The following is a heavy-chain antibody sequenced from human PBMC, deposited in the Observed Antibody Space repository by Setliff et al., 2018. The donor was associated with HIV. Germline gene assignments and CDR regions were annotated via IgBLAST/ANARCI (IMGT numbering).Heavy chain of an antibody. CDR3: TTYGDYDEYFDL. Sequence: GGSLRLSCAASGFTFSSYGMHWVRQAPGKGLEWVAVIWYDGSNKYYADSVKGRFTISRDNSKNTLYLQMNSLRAEDTAVYFRTTYGDYDEYFDLWGRGTLVTVSS. J-gene: IGHJ2*01. D-gene: IGHD4-17*01. V-gene: IGHV3-33*08. CDR2: IWYDGSNK. CDR1: GFTFSSYG.